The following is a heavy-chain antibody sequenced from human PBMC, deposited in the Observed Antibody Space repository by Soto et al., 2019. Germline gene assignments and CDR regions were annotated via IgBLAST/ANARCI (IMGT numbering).Heavy chain of an antibody. V-gene: IGHV1-3*01. D-gene: IGHD5-18*01. CDR2: INAGNGNT. Sequence: ASVKVSCKAPGYTFTSYAMHWVRQAPGQRLEWMGWINAGNGNTKYSQKFQGRVTITRDTSASTAYMELSSLRSEDTAVYYCARQFGYCDYFEYWGQGTLVTVSS. CDR3: ARQFGYCDYFEY. CDR1: GYTFTSYA. J-gene: IGHJ4*02.